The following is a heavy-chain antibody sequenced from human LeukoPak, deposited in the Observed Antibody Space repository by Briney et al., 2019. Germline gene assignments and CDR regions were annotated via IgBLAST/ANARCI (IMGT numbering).Heavy chain of an antibody. D-gene: IGHD4-4*01. CDR3: ASDYSNLSPPYHKNYYYGMDV. CDR1: GFTFSDYY. J-gene: IGHJ6*02. V-gene: IGHV3-11*01. CDR2: ITNSGTQT. Sequence: PGGSLRLSCAASGFTFSDYYMGWIRQAPGKGLEWISYITNSGTQTYYADSVKGRFTFSRDNAKNSLYLQMNSLRAEDTAVYYCASDYSNLSPPYHKNYYYGMDVWGQGTTVTVSS.